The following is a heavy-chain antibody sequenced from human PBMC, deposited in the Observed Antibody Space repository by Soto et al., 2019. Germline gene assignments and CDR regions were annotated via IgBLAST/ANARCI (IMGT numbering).Heavy chain of an antibody. J-gene: IGHJ5*02. Sequence: EVQLVESGGGLVKPGGSLRLSCAASGFTFSNYWMHWVRQAPGQGLVWVSRINTDGRSTTYTDSVKGRFAISRDNAKNTLYLQMNSLSAEDTAVDYGARDYMFRVRDSNWFDPWGQGTLVTVSS. CDR2: INTDGRST. D-gene: IGHD3-10*01. CDR1: GFTFSNYW. V-gene: IGHV3-74*01. CDR3: ARDYMFRVRDSNWFDP.